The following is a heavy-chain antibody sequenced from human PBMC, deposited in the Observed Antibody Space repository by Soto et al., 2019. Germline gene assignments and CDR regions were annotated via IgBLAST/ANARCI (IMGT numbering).Heavy chain of an antibody. V-gene: IGHV4-59*01. CDR1: GGSISSYY. J-gene: IGHJ5*02. CDR3: ATNGYNYPHWFDP. D-gene: IGHD3-22*01. Sequence: PSETLSLTCTVSGGSISSYYWSWIRQPPGKELEWIGYIHYSGSTNYNPSLKSRVTISLDTSKNQFSLKLTSVTAADTAIYYCATNGYNYPHWFDPWGQGTLVTVSS. CDR2: IHYSGST.